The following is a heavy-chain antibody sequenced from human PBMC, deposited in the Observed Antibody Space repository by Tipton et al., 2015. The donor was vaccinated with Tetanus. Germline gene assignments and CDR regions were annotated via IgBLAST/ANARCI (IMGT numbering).Heavy chain of an antibody. J-gene: IGHJ4*02. Sequence: QMQLVQSGAEVKKPGASVRVSCKASGYNFIGYYLHWMRQAPGQGLEWMGWINPQSGDTWYAPNFQARVTMTRDTSLSTAYMDLSRLKSGDTAVYYCATFCSGPKCLRDFDYWGQGTLVAVSS. D-gene: IGHD2-15*01. CDR1: GYNFIGYY. CDR3: ATFCSGPKCLRDFDY. CDR2: INPQSGDT. V-gene: IGHV1-2*02.